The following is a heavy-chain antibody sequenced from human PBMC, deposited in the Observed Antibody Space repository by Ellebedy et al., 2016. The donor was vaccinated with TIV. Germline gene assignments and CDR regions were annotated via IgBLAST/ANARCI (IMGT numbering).Heavy chain of an antibody. D-gene: IGHD3-10*01. Sequence: GGSLRLSCTASGFTFSRDWMTWVRQAPGKGLEWVANIKENGREKYYVDSVKGRFTISRDNAKNSLFLQMDSLGAEDTAVYYCVRRRGTYFDFWGQGTLVTVSS. CDR1: GFTFSRDW. V-gene: IGHV3-7*03. CDR3: VRRRGTYFDF. CDR2: IKENGREK. J-gene: IGHJ4*02.